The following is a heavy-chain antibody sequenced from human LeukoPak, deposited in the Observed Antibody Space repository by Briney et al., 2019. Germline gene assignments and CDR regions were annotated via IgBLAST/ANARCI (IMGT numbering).Heavy chain of an antibody. J-gene: IGHJ4*02. CDR2: IKSKTDGGTT. CDR3: TTGVNYGDSPFDY. V-gene: IGHV3-15*01. CDR1: GFXFSDAW. Sequence: GGSLRLSCAASGFXFSDAWMSWVRQAPGKGLEWVGRIKSKTDGGTTDYAAPVKGRFTISRDDSKNTLYLQMNSLKTEDTAVYYCTTGVNYGDSPFDYWGQGTLVTVSS. D-gene: IGHD4-17*01.